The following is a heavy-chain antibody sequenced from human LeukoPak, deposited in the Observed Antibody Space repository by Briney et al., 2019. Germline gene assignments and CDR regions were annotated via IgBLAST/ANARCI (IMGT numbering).Heavy chain of an antibody. CDR2: INTNTGGP. CDR3: ARDRHDSSGYYEFDP. V-gene: IGHV7-4-1*02. J-gene: IGHJ5*02. D-gene: IGHD6-19*01. CDR1: GYTFTTYA. Sequence: ASVKVSCKASGYTFTTYAINWVRQAPGQGLEWMGWINTNTGGPTYAQGLTGRFVFSLDTSVRTAYLEISSLKAEDTAVYYCARDRHDSSGYYEFDPWGQGTLVTVSS.